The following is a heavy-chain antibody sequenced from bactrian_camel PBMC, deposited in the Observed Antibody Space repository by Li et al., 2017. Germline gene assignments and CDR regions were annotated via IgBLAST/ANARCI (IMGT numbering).Heavy chain of an antibody. D-gene: IGHD2*01. Sequence: DVQLVESGGGSVQAGGSLRLSCAASGYTYNRNCMAWFRQAPGKERGGVARIATGSGNTYYADSVKGRFTISQDNAKNTVYLQMNSLKPEDTAMYYCAARGPYCYTKLSVRDFTYWGQGTQVTVS. CDR2: IATGSGNT. CDR1: GYTYNRNC. V-gene: IGHV3S40*01. J-gene: IGHJ6*01. CDR3: AARGPYCYTKLSVRDFTY.